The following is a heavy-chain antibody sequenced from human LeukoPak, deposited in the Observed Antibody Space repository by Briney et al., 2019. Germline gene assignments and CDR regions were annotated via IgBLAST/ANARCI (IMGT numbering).Heavy chain of an antibody. CDR2: IILIFGTA. Sequence: ASVKVSCKASGGSFSSYAISWVRQAPGQGLEWMGRIILIFGTANYAQKFQGRVTITTDESTSTAYMELSSLRSEDTAVYYCAALGYCSGGSCYYIDYWGQGTLVTVSS. CDR1: GGSFSSYA. V-gene: IGHV1-69*05. CDR3: AALGYCSGGSCYYIDY. J-gene: IGHJ4*02. D-gene: IGHD2-15*01.